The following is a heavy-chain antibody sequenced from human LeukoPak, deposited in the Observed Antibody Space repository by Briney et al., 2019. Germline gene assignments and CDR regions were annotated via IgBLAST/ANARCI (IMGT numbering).Heavy chain of an antibody. CDR2: IWYDGSNK. CDR3: ARDSFNAPWGQLGYYSDY. D-gene: IGHD2/OR15-2a*01. Sequence: GGSLRLSCAASGFTFSSYGMHWVRQAPGKGLEWVAVIWYDGSNKYYADSVKGRFTISRDNSKNTLYLQMNSLRAEDTAVYYCARDSFNAPWGQLGYYSDYWGQGTLVTVSS. J-gene: IGHJ4*02. V-gene: IGHV3-33*01. CDR1: GFTFSSYG.